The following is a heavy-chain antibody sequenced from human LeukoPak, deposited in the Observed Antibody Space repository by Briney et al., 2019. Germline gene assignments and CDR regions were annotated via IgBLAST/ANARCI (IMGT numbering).Heavy chain of an antibody. Sequence: SVKVSCKASGGTFSSYAISWVRQAPGQGLEWMGRIIPILGIANYAQKFQGRVTITADKSTSTAYMEMSSLRSEDTAVYYCARGRSNYGGSPLGYWGQGTLVTVSS. D-gene: IGHD4-23*01. J-gene: IGHJ4*02. CDR1: GGTFSSYA. CDR2: IIPILGIA. V-gene: IGHV1-69*04. CDR3: ARGRSNYGGSPLGY.